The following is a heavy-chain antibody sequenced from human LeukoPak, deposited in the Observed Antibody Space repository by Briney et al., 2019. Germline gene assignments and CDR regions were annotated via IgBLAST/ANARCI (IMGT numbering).Heavy chain of an antibody. CDR2: IYCSGST. J-gene: IGHJ4*02. V-gene: IGHV4-39*01. Sequence: SETLSLTCTVSGGSISSSSYYWGWIRQPPGKGLEWIGSIYCSGSTYYNPSLKSRVTISVDTSKNQFSLKLSSVTAADTAVYYCARHFGGSGDDYWGQGTLVTVSS. D-gene: IGHD1-14*01. CDR1: GGSISSSSYY. CDR3: ARHFGGSGDDY.